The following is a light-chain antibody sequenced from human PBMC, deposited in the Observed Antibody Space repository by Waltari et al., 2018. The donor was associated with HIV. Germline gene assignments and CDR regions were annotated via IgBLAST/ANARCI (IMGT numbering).Light chain of an antibody. Sequence: EIVLTQSPATLSLSPGERATLSCRASESVSSYLAWYQQKPGQAPRLLIYDASNSATGIPARFSGSWSGTDFTLTISSLESEDFAVYYCQHRNSWPRTFGQGTKLEIK. CDR2: DAS. CDR1: ESVSSY. J-gene: IGKJ2*01. V-gene: IGKV3-11*01. CDR3: QHRNSWPRT.